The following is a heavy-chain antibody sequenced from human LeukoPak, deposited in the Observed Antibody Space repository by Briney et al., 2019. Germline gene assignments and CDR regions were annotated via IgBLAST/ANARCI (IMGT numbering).Heavy chain of an antibody. CDR1: GFTFSDYY. CDR2: ISSSGSTI. Sequence: PGESLRFSCAASGFTFSDYYMSWIRQAPGKGLEWVSYISSSGSTIYYADSVKGRFTISRDNAKNSLYLQMNSLRAEDTAVYYCASPYSNYAFDIWGQGTMVTVSS. D-gene: IGHD4-11*01. J-gene: IGHJ3*02. V-gene: IGHV3-11*01. CDR3: ASPYSNYAFDI.